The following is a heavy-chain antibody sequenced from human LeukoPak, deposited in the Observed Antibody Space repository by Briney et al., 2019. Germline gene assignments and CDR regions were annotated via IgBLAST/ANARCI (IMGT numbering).Heavy chain of an antibody. J-gene: IGHJ4*02. CDR1: GGSISSGGYY. CDR3: ARDPTNCSSTSCFTPGY. Sequence: SETLSLTCTVSGGSISSGGYYWSWIRQPPGKGLEWIGYIYHSGSTYYNPSLKSRVTISVDRSKNQFSLKLSSVTAADTAVYYCARDPTNCSSTSCFTPGYRGQGTLVTVSS. V-gene: IGHV4-30-2*01. D-gene: IGHD2-2*01. CDR2: IYHSGST.